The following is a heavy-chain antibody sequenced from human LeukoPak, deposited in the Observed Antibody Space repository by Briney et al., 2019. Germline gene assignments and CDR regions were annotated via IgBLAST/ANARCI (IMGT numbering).Heavy chain of an antibody. CDR3: ARRDCGSDCYYRY. CDR1: GGSISRYY. Sequence: PSETLSLTCSVSGGSISRYYWNWIRQSPGKGLEWIGYISYIGTTNYNPSLKSRVTISLDTSKSQFSLNLTSVTAADTAVYYCARRDCGSDCYYRYWGQGTLVTVSS. J-gene: IGHJ4*02. D-gene: IGHD2-21*02. CDR2: ISYIGTT. V-gene: IGHV4-59*01.